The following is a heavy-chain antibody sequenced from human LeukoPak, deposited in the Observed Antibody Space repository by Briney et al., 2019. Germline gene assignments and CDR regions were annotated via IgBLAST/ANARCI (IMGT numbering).Heavy chain of an antibody. Sequence: SLRPSLSASGFTFDCYGIALVREAPGKGLGWGSGISWNSGSIGYADSVKGRFTISRDNAKNSLYLQMNSLRAEDTALYYCAKTGRVNDAFDIWGQGTMVTVSS. CDR3: AKTGRVNDAFDI. D-gene: IGHD3-16*01. V-gene: IGHV3-9*01. CDR2: ISWNSGSI. J-gene: IGHJ3*02. CDR1: GFTFDCYG.